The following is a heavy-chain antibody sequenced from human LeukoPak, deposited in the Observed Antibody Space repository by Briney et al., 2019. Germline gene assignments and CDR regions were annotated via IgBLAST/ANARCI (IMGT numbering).Heavy chain of an antibody. V-gene: IGHV4-4*07. D-gene: IGHD6-13*01. Sequence: SETLSLACTVSGGSISSYYWSWIRQPAGKGLEWIGRIYTSGSTNYNPSLKSRVTMSVDTSKNQFSLKLSSVTAADTAVYYCARVWAAAGFYYYYGMDVWGQGTTVTVSS. CDR3: ARVWAAAGFYYYYGMDV. CDR2: IYTSGST. CDR1: GGSISSYY. J-gene: IGHJ6*02.